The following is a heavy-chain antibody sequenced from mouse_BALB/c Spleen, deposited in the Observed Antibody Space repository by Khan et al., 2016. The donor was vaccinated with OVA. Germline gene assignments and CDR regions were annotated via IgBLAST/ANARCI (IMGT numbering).Heavy chain of an antibody. V-gene: IGHV3-2*02. Sequence: EVKLEVSGPGLVKPSQSLSLTCTVTGYSITSDYAWNWIRQFPGNKLEWMGYIKYSGSTSYNPSLKSRISITRNTSQNQFFLQLSSVTTEDTATYYCARSGTISTVVATDFDSWGQGTTLTVSS. D-gene: IGHD1-1*01. CDR3: ARSGTISTVVATDFDS. J-gene: IGHJ2*01. CDR2: IKYSGST. CDR1: GYSITSDYA.